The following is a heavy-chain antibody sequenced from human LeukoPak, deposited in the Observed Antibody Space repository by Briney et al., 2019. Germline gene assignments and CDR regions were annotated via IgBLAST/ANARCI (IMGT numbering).Heavy chain of an antibody. D-gene: IGHD2-15*01. J-gene: IGHJ6*03. CDR3: AIDATTTVYYYMDV. CDR2: ISGSGGST. CDR1: GFTFSSYA. V-gene: IGHV3-23*01. Sequence: GGALRLSCAASGFTFSSYAMSWVRQAPGQGLEWVSAISGSGGSTYYADSVKGRFTISRDNSKNTLYLQMNSLRDEDTAVYYCAIDATTTVYYYMDVWGKGTTVTISS.